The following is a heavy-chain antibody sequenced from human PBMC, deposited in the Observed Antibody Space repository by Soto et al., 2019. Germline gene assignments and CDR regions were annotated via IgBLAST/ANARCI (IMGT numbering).Heavy chain of an antibody. CDR2: IYYSGST. Sequence: QLQLQESGPGLVKPSETLSLTCTVSGGSISSSSYYWGWIRQPPGKGLEWIGSIYYSGSTYYNPSLKSRVTISVDTSKNQFSLKLSSVTAADTAVYYCAGPKRAGTRSVDAFDIWGQGTMVTVSS. D-gene: IGHD6-19*01. V-gene: IGHV4-39*01. CDR1: GGSISSSSYY. J-gene: IGHJ3*02. CDR3: AGPKRAGTRSVDAFDI.